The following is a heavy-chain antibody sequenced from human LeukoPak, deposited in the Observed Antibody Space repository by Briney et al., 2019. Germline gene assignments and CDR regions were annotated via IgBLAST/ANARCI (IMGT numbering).Heavy chain of an antibody. V-gene: IGHV3-33*01. D-gene: IGHD1-26*01. CDR1: GLTFRNYG. CDR3: ATDRNSGKYYDY. CDR2: IWYDGSNK. Sequence: PGGSLRLSCAASGLTFRNYGMHWVRQAPGKGLEWVAVIWYDGSNKYYADSVKGRFTISRDNSKDMLYLQTNSLRAEDTAVYYCATDRNSGKYYDYWGQGTLVSVSS. J-gene: IGHJ4*02.